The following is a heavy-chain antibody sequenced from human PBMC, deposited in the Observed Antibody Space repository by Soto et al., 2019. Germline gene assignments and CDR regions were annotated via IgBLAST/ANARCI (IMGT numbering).Heavy chain of an antibody. CDR3: ARGNDSRGYYSDY. Sequence: EASVKVSCKASGYTFTGYYMHWVRQAPGQGLEWMGWINPNSGGTNYAQKFQGWVTMTRDTSISTAYMELSRLRSDDTAVYYCARGNDSRGYYSDYWGQGTLVTVSS. J-gene: IGHJ4*02. CDR1: GYTFTGYY. V-gene: IGHV1-2*04. CDR2: INPNSGGT. D-gene: IGHD3-22*01.